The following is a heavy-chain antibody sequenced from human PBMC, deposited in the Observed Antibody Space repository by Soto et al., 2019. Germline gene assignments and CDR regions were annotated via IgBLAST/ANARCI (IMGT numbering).Heavy chain of an antibody. CDR3: ARALILEWLLYRSYGMDV. V-gene: IGHV3-21*01. CDR2: ISSSSSYI. J-gene: IGHJ6*02. CDR1: GFTFSSYS. D-gene: IGHD3-3*01. Sequence: PWGSLRLSCAASGFTFSSYSMNWVRQAPGKGLEWVSSISSSSSYIYYADSVKGRFTISRDNAKNSLYLQMNSLRAEDTAVYYCARALILEWLLYRSYGMDVWGQGTTVTVSS.